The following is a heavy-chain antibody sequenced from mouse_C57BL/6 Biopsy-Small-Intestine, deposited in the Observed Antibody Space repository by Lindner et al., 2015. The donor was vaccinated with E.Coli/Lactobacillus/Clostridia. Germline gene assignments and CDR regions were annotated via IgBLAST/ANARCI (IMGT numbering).Heavy chain of an antibody. CDR3: ARSGYYDGSPFDY. J-gene: IGHJ2*01. D-gene: IGHD1-1*01. V-gene: IGHV1-81*01. CDR2: IYPRIDNT. Sequence: VQLQESGAELARPGASVKLSCKASGYTFTNYGLSWVKQRPGQGLEWIGEIYPRIDNTKYSEKFKGKATLTADKSSSTVYMQLSSLTSEDSAVYFCARSGYYDGSPFDYWGQGTTLTVSS. CDR1: GYTFTNYG.